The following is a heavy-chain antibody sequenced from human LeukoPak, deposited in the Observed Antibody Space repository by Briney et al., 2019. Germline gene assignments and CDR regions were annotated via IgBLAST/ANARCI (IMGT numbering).Heavy chain of an antibody. D-gene: IGHD3-3*01. J-gene: IGHJ4*02. CDR2: IIPIFGTA. Sequence: ASVKVSCKASGGTFSSYAISWVRQAPGQGLEWMGGIIPIFGTANYAQKFQGRVTITADESTSTAYMELSSLRSEDTAVYYCARGGTIFGPQFGIKQAQDYFDYWGQGTLVTVPS. V-gene: IGHV1-69*13. CDR3: ARGGTIFGPQFGIKQAQDYFDY. CDR1: GGTFSSYA.